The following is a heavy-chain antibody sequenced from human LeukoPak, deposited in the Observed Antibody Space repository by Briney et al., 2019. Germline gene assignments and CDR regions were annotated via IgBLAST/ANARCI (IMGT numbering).Heavy chain of an antibody. Sequence: SVKVSCKASGGTFSSYAISWVRQAPGQGLEWMGGIIPIFGIANYAQKFQGRVTITADKSTSTAYMELSSLRSEDTAVYYCARDNVEYNYGDPLFDYWGQGTLVTVSS. D-gene: IGHD4-17*01. CDR1: GGTFSSYA. CDR2: IIPIFGIA. V-gene: IGHV1-69*10. J-gene: IGHJ4*02. CDR3: ARDNVEYNYGDPLFDY.